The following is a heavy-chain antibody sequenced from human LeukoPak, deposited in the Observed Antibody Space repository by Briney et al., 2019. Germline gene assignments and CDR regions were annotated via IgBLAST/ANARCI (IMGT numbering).Heavy chain of an antibody. CDR1: GGSMSGFY. CDR3: VRSHHGGV. Sequence: KPSETLSLTCSVSGGSMSGFYWYWVRQPPGKGLEWIGYIYYTGSTKYNPSLESRVTILMDTSRNQFSLRLSSVTAADTAVYYCVRSHHGGVWGKGTTVTVSS. D-gene: IGHD1-14*01. J-gene: IGHJ6*04. V-gene: IGHV4-59*01. CDR2: IYYTGST.